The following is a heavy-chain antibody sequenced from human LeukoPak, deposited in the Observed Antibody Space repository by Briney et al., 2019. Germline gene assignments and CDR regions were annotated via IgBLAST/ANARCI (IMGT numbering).Heavy chain of an antibody. Sequence: PSETLSLTCAVYGGSFSGYYWSWIRQPPGKGLEWIGEINHSGSTNYNPSLKSRVTISVDTSKNQFSLKLSSVTAADTAVYYCASNRNWYDPWGQGTLVTVSS. J-gene: IGHJ5*02. D-gene: IGHD2/OR15-2a*01. V-gene: IGHV4-34*01. CDR2: INHSGST. CDR3: ASNRNWYDP. CDR1: GGSFSGYY.